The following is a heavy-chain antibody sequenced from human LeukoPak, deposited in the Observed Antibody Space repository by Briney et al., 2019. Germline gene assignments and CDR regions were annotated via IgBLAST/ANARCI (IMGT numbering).Heavy chain of an antibody. CDR1: RFTFSNYG. J-gene: IGHJ4*02. D-gene: IGHD1-1*01. V-gene: IGHV3-30*03. CDR2: ISYDGSNK. Sequence: PGGSLRLSCAASRFTFSNYGVNWVRQAPGKGLEWVAVISYDGSNKYYADSVKGRFTISRDNSKNTLYLQMNSLRAEDTAVYYCARDPSLRTTLDYWGQGTLVTVSS. CDR3: ARDPSLRTTLDY.